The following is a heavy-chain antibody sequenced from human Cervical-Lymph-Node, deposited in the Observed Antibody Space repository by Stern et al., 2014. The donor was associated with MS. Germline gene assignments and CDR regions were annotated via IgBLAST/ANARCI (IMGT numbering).Heavy chain of an antibody. D-gene: IGHD6-6*01. V-gene: IGHV4-4*08. CDR3: ARGYTTSSGRPDY. CDR2: ISSSGGT. CDR1: GGSTSSYY. J-gene: IGHJ4*02. Sequence: VQLLESGPGLVKPSETLSLTCTVSGGSTSSYYWSWIRQPPGKGLEWIGYISSSGGTKYNPSLKSRVTISLDTSKNQLSLNLSSGTAADTAVYYCARGYTTSSGRPDYWGQGTLVTVSS.